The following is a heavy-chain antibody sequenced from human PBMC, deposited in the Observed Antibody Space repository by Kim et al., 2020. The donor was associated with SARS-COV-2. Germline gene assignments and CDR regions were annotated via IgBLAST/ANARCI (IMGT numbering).Heavy chain of an antibody. V-gene: IGHV1-46*01. CDR2: IIPSDGST. Sequence: ASVKVSCKASGYTFTSYYIHWVRQAPGQGLEWMGIIIPSDGSTNYAQKFQGRVTMTRDTSTSTVYMELTSLTSEDTAVYYCATEPPRSLYFDYWGQGTLVTVSS. CDR3: ATEPPRSLYFDY. CDR1: GYTFTSYY. J-gene: IGHJ4*02.